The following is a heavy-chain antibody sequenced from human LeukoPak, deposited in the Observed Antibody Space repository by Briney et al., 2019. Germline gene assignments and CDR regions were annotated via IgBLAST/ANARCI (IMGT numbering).Heavy chain of an antibody. Sequence: GRSLRLSCVASGFTFSSYAMHWVRQAPGRGLEWVAVISYDGSNKYYADSVKGRFTISRDNAKYSLYLQMNSLRAEDTAVYYCARSTASGGFDPWGQGTLVTVSS. D-gene: IGHD2-2*01. V-gene: IGHV3-30-3*01. J-gene: IGHJ5*02. CDR2: ISYDGSNK. CDR1: GFTFSSYA. CDR3: ARSTASGGFDP.